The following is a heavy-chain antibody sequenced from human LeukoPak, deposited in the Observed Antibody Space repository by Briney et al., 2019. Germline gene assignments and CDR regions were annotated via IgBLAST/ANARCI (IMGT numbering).Heavy chain of an antibody. CDR1: GFTFSSFA. D-gene: IGHD3-9*01. Sequence: GGSLRLSCAASGFTFSSFAIHWVRQAPGKGLEWVAVMSHDGGKEYYADSVKGRCTMSRDNSKSTLSLELNSLRAEDTAVYYCAFRSTRFDILTGFDYWGQGTLVTVSS. CDR3: AFRSTRFDILTGFDY. V-gene: IGHV3-30*04. J-gene: IGHJ4*02. CDR2: MSHDGGKE.